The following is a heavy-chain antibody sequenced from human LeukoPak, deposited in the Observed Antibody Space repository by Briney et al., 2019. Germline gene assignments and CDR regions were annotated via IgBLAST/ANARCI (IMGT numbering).Heavy chain of an antibody. Sequence: QPGGSLRLSCAASGFTLSHYWMSWVRQAPGKGLEWVANIKQDGSEKYYVDSVKGRFTISRDNARDSLYLQMNSLRVDDTALYYCARDYNGHFEYWGQGTLVTVSS. CDR2: IKQDGSEK. D-gene: IGHD5-24*01. J-gene: IGHJ4*02. CDR3: ARDYNGHFEY. CDR1: GFTLSHYW. V-gene: IGHV3-7*04.